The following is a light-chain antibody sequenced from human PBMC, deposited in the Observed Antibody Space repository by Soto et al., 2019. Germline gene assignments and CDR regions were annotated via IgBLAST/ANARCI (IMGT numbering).Light chain of an antibody. CDR2: DVS. CDR3: SSYSTSCTYV. CDR1: GRDVGGYNY. J-gene: IGLJ1*01. Sequence: QSVLTQPASVSGSPGQSITISCTGTGRDVGGYNYVSWYQQHPGKAPKLMIIDVSNRPSGVSNRFSGSKSGNTASLTISGLQAEDEADYYSSSYSTSCTYVVVTGTEVTV. V-gene: IGLV2-14*01.